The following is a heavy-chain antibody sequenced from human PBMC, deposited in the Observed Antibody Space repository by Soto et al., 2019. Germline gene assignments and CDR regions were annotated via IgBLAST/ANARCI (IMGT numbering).Heavy chain of an antibody. D-gene: IGHD5-12*01. J-gene: IGHJ4*02. CDR1: GFTFTSHA. Sequence: ASVKVSCKSSGFTFTSHAIHWVRQAPGQRLEWMGWVNAGNGDTKYSQKFQGRLTITRDTSASTAYMELSSLRSDDTAVYYCARDSGYESNYWGQGTLVTVSS. CDR3: ARDSGYESNY. CDR2: VNAGNGDT. V-gene: IGHV1-3*01.